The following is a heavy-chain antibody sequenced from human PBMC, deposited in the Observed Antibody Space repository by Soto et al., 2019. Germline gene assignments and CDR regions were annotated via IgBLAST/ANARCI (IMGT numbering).Heavy chain of an antibody. CDR2: IYYSGST. Sequence: SETLSLTCTVSGGSISSYYWSWIRQPPGKGLEWIGYIYYSGSTNYNPSLKSRVTISVDTSKNQFSLKLSSVTAADTAVYYCARAPPYYDFCSGYSYYYGMDVWGQGTTVTVS. CDR3: ARAPPYYDFCSGYSYYYGMDV. J-gene: IGHJ6*02. D-gene: IGHD3-3*01. CDR1: GGSISSYY. V-gene: IGHV4-59*01.